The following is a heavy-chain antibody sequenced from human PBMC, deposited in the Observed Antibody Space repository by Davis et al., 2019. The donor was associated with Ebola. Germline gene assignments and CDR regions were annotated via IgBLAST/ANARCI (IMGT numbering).Heavy chain of an antibody. CDR1: GFTASSHY. CDR2: FYAGGST. V-gene: IGHV3-53*01. Sequence: GGSLRLSCAASGFTASSHYMSWVRQAPGKGLEWVSVFYAGGSTYYADSVKGRFTISRDNSKNTLNLHMNSLRAEDTAVYYCARGDGYNFFDYWGQGTLVTVSS. CDR3: ARGDGYNFFDY. D-gene: IGHD5-24*01. J-gene: IGHJ4*02.